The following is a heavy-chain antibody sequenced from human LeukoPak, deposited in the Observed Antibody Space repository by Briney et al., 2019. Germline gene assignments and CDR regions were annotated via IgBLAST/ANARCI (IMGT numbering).Heavy chain of an antibody. Sequence: SGGSLRLSCAASGFTFSSYAMSWVRQAPGKGLEWVSAISGSGGSTYYADSAKGRFTISRDNSKNTLYLEMNSLSAEDTAVYYCAKEDFDWLGFDYWGQGTLVTVSS. CDR1: GFTFSSYA. D-gene: IGHD3-9*01. J-gene: IGHJ4*02. V-gene: IGHV3-23*01. CDR3: AKEDFDWLGFDY. CDR2: ISGSGGST.